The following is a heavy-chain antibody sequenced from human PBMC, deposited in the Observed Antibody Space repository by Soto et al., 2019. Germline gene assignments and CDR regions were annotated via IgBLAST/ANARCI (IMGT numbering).Heavy chain of an antibody. Sequence: EVQLVESGGGLVQPGGSLRLSCAASGFTFRTYWLSWVRQVPGKGLEWVANINLDGSEKNYVDSVKGRFTISRDNARNSLYLKVSSLRAEDTALYYCARDGSTSWYSYYYHGMDVWGQGTTVTVSS. V-gene: IGHV3-7*05. CDR1: GFTFRTYW. CDR3: ARDGSTSWYSYYYHGMDV. D-gene: IGHD6-13*01. CDR2: INLDGSEK. J-gene: IGHJ6*02.